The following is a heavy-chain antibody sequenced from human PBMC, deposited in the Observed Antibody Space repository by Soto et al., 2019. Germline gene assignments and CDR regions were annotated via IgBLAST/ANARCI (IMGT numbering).Heavy chain of an antibody. CDR1: GYTFTSYA. J-gene: IGHJ5*02. Sequence: QVQLVQSGAEVKKPGASVKVSCKASGYTFTSYAMHWVRQAPGQRLEWMGWINAGNGNTKYSRKFQGRVTITRDTSASTAYMELSSLRSEDTAVYYCAGGSVVGFDPWGQGTLVTVSS. D-gene: IGHD2-15*01. CDR2: INAGNGNT. CDR3: AGGSVVGFDP. V-gene: IGHV1-3*01.